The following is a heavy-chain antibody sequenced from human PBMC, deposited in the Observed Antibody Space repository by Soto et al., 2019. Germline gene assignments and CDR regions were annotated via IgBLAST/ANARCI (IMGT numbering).Heavy chain of an antibody. CDR1: GGSVSSGSYY. CDR2: IYYSGST. Sequence: QVQLQESGPGLVKPSETLSLTCTVSGGSVSSGSYYWSWIRQPPGKGLEWIGYIYYSGSTNYNPSLKSRVTISVDTAKNQFSLKLSSVTAADTAVYYCARGYCISTSCYGGGRYGMDVWGQGTTVTVSS. V-gene: IGHV4-61*01. J-gene: IGHJ6*02. CDR3: ARGYCISTSCYGGGRYGMDV. D-gene: IGHD2-2*01.